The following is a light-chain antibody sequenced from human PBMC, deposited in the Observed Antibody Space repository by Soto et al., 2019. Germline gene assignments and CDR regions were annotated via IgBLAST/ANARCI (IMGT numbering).Light chain of an antibody. V-gene: IGLV8-61*01. CDR2: NTN. CDR1: SGSVSTSYY. CDR3: SLYMGSDIWV. J-gene: IGLJ3*02. Sequence: QTVVTQEPSLSVSPGGTVTLTCGLSSGSVSTSYYPSWYQLTPGQTPRTLIHNTNIRPSGVPDRFSGSILGNKAALTITGAQADDESHYYWSLYMGSDIWVFGGGTKLTVL.